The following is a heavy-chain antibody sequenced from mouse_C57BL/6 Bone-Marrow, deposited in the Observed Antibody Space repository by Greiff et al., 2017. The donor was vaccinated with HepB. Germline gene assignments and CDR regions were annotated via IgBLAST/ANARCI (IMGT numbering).Heavy chain of an antibody. CDR2: ISYDGSN. CDR1: GYSITSGYY. J-gene: IGHJ3*01. V-gene: IGHV3-6*01. D-gene: IGHD3-3*01. Sequence: EVQLQQSGPGLVKPSQSLSLTCSVTGYSITSGYYWNWIRQFPGNKLEWMGYISYDGSNNYNPSLKNRISITRDTSKNQFFLKLNSVTTEDTATYYCARRAAWFAYWGQGTLVTVSA. CDR3: ARRAAWFAY.